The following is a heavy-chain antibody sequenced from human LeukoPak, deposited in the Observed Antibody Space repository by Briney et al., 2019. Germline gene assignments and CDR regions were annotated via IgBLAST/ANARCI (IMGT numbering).Heavy chain of an antibody. CDR1: GYTFTGYY. CDR3: ARFYGSGSPDKGNWFDP. Sequence: GASVKVSCKASGYTFTGYYMHWVRQAPGQGLEWMGWINPNSGGTNYAQKFQGRVTMTRDTSISTAYMELSRLRSDDTAVYYCARFYGSGSPDKGNWFDPWGQGTLVTVSS. J-gene: IGHJ5*02. V-gene: IGHV1-2*02. D-gene: IGHD3-10*01. CDR2: INPNSGGT.